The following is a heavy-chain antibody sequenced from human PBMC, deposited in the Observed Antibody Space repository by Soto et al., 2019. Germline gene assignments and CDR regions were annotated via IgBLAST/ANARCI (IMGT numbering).Heavy chain of an antibody. J-gene: IGHJ6*03. Sequence: EVQLLESGGGLVQPGGSLSLSCAASGVTFSSYAMSWVRQAPGKGLEWVSAISGSGGSTYYADSVKGRFTISRDNSKNTRYLQMNSLRAEDTAVYYCSKESVERSVNIVATRLYYYYYYYMDVWGKGTTVTVSS. D-gene: IGHD5-12*01. V-gene: IGHV3-23*01. CDR2: ISGSGGST. CDR1: GVTFSSYA. CDR3: SKESVERSVNIVATRLYYYYYYYMDV.